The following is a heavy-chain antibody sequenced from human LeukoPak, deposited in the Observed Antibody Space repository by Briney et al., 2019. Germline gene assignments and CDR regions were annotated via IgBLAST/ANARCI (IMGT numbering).Heavy chain of an antibody. J-gene: IGHJ4*02. Sequence: PGGSLRLSCAASGFTFSSYAMSWVRQAPGKGLEWVSAISGSGGSTYYADSVKGRFTISRDNSKNTLYLQMNSLRAEDTAVYYCAKGVTLYCSSTSCPPLELFDYWGQGTLVTVSS. D-gene: IGHD2-2*01. V-gene: IGHV3-23*01. CDR1: GFTFSSYA. CDR3: AKGVTLYCSSTSCPPLELFDY. CDR2: ISGSGGST.